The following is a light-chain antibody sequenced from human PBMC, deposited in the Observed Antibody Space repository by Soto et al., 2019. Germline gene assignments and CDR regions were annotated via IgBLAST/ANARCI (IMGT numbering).Light chain of an antibody. J-gene: IGLJ2*01. CDR1: SSDVGGYNY. CDR2: DVS. V-gene: IGLV2-14*01. CDR3: SAYSSSSTLYVV. Sequence: QSALTQPASVSGSPGQSITISCTGTSSDVGGYNYVSWYQQHPGKAPKLMIYDVSNRPSGVSNRFSGSKSGNTASLTISGLQAEEEADYYRSAYSSSSTLYVVFGGGTKLTVL.